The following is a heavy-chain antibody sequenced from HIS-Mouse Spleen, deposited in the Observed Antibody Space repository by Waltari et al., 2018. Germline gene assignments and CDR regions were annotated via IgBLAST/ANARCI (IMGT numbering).Heavy chain of an antibody. CDR3: ARVRGVVPAAFYFDY. CDR2: INHRGST. D-gene: IGHD2-2*01. J-gene: IGHJ4*02. CDR1: GGSFSGYY. Sequence: QVQLQQWGAGLLKPSETLSLTCAVYGGSFSGYYWSWIRQPPGKGREWIGEINHRGSTNYHPSLKSRVTISVDKSKYQFSLKVSSVTAADTAVYYCARVRGVVPAAFYFDYWGQGTLVTVSS. V-gene: IGHV4-34*01.